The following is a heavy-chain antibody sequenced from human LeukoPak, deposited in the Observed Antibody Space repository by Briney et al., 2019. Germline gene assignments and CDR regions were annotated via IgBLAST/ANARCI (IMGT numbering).Heavy chain of an antibody. J-gene: IGHJ3*02. CDR3: TTYDSSGYFHAFDS. V-gene: IGHV3-15*01. CDR2: IKSKTDGGTT. Sequence: KTGGSLRLSCAASGFTFSYVWMSWVRQAPGKGLEWVARIKSKTDGGTTDYAAPVKGRFTISRDDSKDTLYLQMNSLKSEDTAVYYCTTYDSSGYFHAFDSWGPGTMVTVSS. D-gene: IGHD3-22*01. CDR1: GFTFSYVW.